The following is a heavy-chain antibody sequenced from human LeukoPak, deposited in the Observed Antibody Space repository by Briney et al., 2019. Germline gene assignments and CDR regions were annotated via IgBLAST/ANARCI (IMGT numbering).Heavy chain of an antibody. D-gene: IGHD3-10*01. CDR3: ASGITMVRGVRYYGMNV. CDR2: IYSGGST. V-gene: IGHV3-53*04. J-gene: IGHJ6*02. Sequence: PGGSLRLSCAASGFTVSSNYMSWVRQAPGKGLEWVSVIYSGGSTYYADPVKGRFTISRHNSKNTLYLQMNSLRAEDTAVYYCASGITMVRGVRYYGMNVWGQGTTVTVSS. CDR1: GFTVSSNY.